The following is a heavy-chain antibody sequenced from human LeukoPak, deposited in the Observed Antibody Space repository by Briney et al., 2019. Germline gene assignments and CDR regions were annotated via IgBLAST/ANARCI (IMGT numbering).Heavy chain of an antibody. V-gene: IGHV3-15*01. CDR2: IKTETDGGTR. CDR3: TTERVLLWFGELRDYYYYAMDV. Sequence: GSLRLSCAASGFSFSNAWMSWVRQAPGKGREWVGRIKTETDGGTRDYAAPVKGRFTISRDDSQNTLYLQMNSVKIEDTAVYYCTTERVLLWFGELRDYYYYAMDVWGQGTTVTVSS. J-gene: IGHJ6*02. D-gene: IGHD3-10*01. CDR1: GFSFSNAW.